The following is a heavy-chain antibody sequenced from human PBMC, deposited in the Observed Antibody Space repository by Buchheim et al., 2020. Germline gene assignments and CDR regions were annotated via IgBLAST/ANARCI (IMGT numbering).Heavy chain of an antibody. Sequence: QVQLVQSGAEVKKPGASVKVSCKASGYTFTGYYMHWVRQAPGQGLEWMGWINPNSGGTNYAQKFQGWVTMTGDTSFTTAYMELSRLRSDDTAVYYCARDMGSYGVYYYYGMDVWGQGTT. CDR2: INPNSGGT. V-gene: IGHV1-2*04. J-gene: IGHJ6*02. CDR1: GYTFTGYY. D-gene: IGHD5-18*01. CDR3: ARDMGSYGVYYYYGMDV.